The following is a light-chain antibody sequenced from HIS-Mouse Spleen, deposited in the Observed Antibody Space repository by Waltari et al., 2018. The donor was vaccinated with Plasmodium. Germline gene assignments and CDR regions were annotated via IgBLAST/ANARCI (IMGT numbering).Light chain of an antibody. CDR2: GNS. Sequence: QSVLTQPPSVSGAPGQRVTIACTGSSSNIGAGYDVHWYQQLPGPAPNLLIYGNSNRPSGVPDRFSGSKSGTSASLAITGLQAEDEADYYCQSYDSSLSGVFGGGTKLTVL. CDR1: SSNIGAGYD. CDR3: QSYDSSLSGV. V-gene: IGLV1-40*01. J-gene: IGLJ3*02.